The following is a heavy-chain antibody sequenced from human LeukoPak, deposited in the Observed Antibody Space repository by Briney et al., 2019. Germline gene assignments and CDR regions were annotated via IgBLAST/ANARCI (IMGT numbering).Heavy chain of an antibody. CDR2: INPSGGST. CDR3: ARISSRGWYRGSVGPKQSFDY. J-gene: IGHJ4*02. V-gene: IGHV1-46*01. CDR1: GYTFTSYY. D-gene: IGHD6-19*01. Sequence: ASVKVSCKASGYTFTSYYMHWVRQAPGQGLEWMGIINPSGGSTSYAQKFQGRVTMTRDTSTSTVYMELSSLRSEDTAVYYCARISSRGWYRGSVGPKQSFDYWGQGTLVTVSS.